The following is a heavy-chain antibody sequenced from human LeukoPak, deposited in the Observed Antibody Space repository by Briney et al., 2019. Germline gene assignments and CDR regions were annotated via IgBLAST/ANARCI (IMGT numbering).Heavy chain of an antibody. J-gene: IGHJ4*02. CDR1: GFTFSSYA. V-gene: IGHV3-23*01. CDR2: ISGSGGST. D-gene: IGHD6-13*01. Sequence: PGGSLRLSCAASGFTFSSYAMSWVRQAPRTGLELVSAISGSGGSTYYADSVKGRFTISRDNSKNTLFLQMNSLRAEDTAVYYCAKDLEGYSSSWYVGSSFDYWGQGTLVTVSS. CDR3: AKDLEGYSSSWYVGSSFDY.